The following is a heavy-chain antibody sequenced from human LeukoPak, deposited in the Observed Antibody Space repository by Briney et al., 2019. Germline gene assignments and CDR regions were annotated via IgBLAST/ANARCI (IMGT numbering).Heavy chain of an antibody. CDR3: ARRDSSWYRIDY. V-gene: IGHV3-21*01. CDR2: ISSSSSYI. D-gene: IGHD6-13*01. CDR1: GFTFSSYS. Sequence: PGGSLRLSCAASGFTFSSYSMNWVRQAPGKGLEWVSSISSSSSYIYYADSVKGRFTISRDNAKNSLYLQMNSLRAEDTAVYYCARRDSSWYRIDYWGQGTLVTVSS. J-gene: IGHJ4*02.